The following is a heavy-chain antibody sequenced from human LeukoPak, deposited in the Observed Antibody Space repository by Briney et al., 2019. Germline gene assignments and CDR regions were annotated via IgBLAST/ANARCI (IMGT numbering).Heavy chain of an antibody. CDR2: ISGSSSTI. V-gene: IGHV3-48*01. CDR3: ARGDCRSSSCSSSF. CDR1: GFTFSSYR. J-gene: IGHJ4*02. D-gene: IGHD2-2*01. Sequence: GGSLRLSCAASGFTFSSYRMTWVRQAPGKGLEWVSYISGSSSTIYYADSVKGRFTISRDNVKNSLHLQMNSLRVEDTAVYYCARGDCRSSSCSSSFWGQGTLVTVSS.